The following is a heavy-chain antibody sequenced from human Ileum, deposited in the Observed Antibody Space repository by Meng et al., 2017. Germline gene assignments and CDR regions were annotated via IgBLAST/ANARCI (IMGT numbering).Heavy chain of an antibody. D-gene: IGHD1-1*01. J-gene: IGHJ4*02. V-gene: IGHV3-30*07. Sequence: QVVCVGSGGGVVPPETSLSLLCAVSGFTLTTSIMHWVRQTPGKGLEWLALISHDEGNRQFADSVKGRFTISRDNSKNTLYLQLNSLRAEDTAVYYCATDGPDHDIDNWGRGTLVTVSS. CDR2: ISHDEGNR. CDR3: ATDGPDHDIDN. CDR1: GFTLTTSI.